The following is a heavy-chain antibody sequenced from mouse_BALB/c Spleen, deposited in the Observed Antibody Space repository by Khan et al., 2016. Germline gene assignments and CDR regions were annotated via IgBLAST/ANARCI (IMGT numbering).Heavy chain of an antibody. CDR2: ISCSGST. Sequence: EVQLQESGPGLVKPSQSLSLTCTVTGYSITSDYAWNWIRQFPGNKLEWMGYISCSGSTSYNPSLKSRISITRDTSKNQFFLQLNSVTTEDTATYYCARYYDYDYFDYWGQGTTLTVSS. CDR3: ARYYDYDYFDY. D-gene: IGHD2-4*01. CDR1: GYSITSDYA. J-gene: IGHJ2*01. V-gene: IGHV3-2*02.